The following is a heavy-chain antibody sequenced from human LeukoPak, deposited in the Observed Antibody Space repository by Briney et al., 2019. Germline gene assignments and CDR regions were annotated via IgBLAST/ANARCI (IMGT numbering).Heavy chain of an antibody. D-gene: IGHD3-22*01. Sequence: PGGSLRLSCAASGFMFSRFWMSWLRQAPGKELQWVADIKEDGSEKCYVDSVKGRFTISRDNAKNSVYLQMNSLRVGDTAVYYCARDPTQWLRYGYFDYWGQGTLVTVSS. V-gene: IGHV3-7*01. J-gene: IGHJ4*02. CDR2: IKEDGSEK. CDR3: ARDPTQWLRYGYFDY. CDR1: GFMFSRFW.